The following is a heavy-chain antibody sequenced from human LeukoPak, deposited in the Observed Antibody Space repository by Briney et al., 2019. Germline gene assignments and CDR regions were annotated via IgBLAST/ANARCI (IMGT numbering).Heavy chain of an antibody. CDR1: GYTFTSYA. Sequence: ASVKVSCKASGYTFTSYAMHWVRQAPGQRLEWMGWINAGNGNTKYSQKFQGRVTITRDTSASTAYMALSSLRSEDTAVYYCARDAYCSGGSCLYNWFDPWGQGTLVTVSS. D-gene: IGHD2-15*01. CDR3: ARDAYCSGGSCLYNWFDP. CDR2: INAGNGNT. J-gene: IGHJ5*02. V-gene: IGHV1-3*01.